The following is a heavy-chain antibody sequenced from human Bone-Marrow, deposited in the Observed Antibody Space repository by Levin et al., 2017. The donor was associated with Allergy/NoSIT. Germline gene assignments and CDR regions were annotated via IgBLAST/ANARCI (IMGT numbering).Heavy chain of an antibody. V-gene: IGHV3-15*01. CDR2: IKSKTEGETI. CDR1: GFNFSTVW. J-gene: IGHJ4*02. CDR3: STVSGRN. Sequence: GGSLRLSCAASGFNFSTVWMTWVRQAPGKGLEWVGRIKSKTEGETIDSAAPVKGRFTISRDDSKNMLYLQMNSLKIEDTAVYYCSTVSGRNWGQGTLVTVSS.